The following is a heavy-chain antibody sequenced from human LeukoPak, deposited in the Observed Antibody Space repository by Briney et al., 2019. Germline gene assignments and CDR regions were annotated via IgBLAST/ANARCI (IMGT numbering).Heavy chain of an antibody. CDR3: ARGPLAAAGRGYYYYMDV. CDR2: IYTSGST. D-gene: IGHD6-13*01. J-gene: IGHJ6*03. V-gene: IGHV4-4*07. CDR1: GGSISSYY. Sequence: SETLSLTCTISGGSISSYYWSWIRQPAGKGLEWIGRIYTSGSTNYNPSLKSRVTMSVDTSKNQFSLKLSSVTAADTAVYYCARGPLAAAGRGYYYYMDVWGKGTTVTVSS.